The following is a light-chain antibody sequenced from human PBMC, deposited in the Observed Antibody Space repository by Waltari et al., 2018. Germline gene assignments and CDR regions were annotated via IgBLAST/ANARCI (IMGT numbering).Light chain of an antibody. CDR3: CSYAGSYNYV. J-gene: IGLJ1*01. V-gene: IGLV2-11*01. Sequence: QSALTQPRSVSGSPGQSVTISCTGTRSHVGGYNYVHWYQQPPGKAPNLMIYDVTKRPSGVPDLFSGSKSGTTASLTISGLQAEDEADYYCCSYAGSYNYVFGTGTKVTVL. CDR2: DVT. CDR1: RSHVGGYNY.